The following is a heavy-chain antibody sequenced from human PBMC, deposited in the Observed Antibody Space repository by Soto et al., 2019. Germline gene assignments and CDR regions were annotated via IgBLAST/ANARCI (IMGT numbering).Heavy chain of an antibody. D-gene: IGHD6-19*01. Sequence: SETLSLTCTVSGGSISSSSYYWGWIRQPPGKGLEWIGSIYYSGSTYYNPSLKSRVTISVDTSKNQFSLKLSSVTAADTAVYYCARDNSADSSGWCDYWGQGTLVTVSS. CDR2: IYYSGST. CDR3: ARDNSADSSGWCDY. CDR1: GGSISSSSYY. J-gene: IGHJ4*02. V-gene: IGHV4-39*02.